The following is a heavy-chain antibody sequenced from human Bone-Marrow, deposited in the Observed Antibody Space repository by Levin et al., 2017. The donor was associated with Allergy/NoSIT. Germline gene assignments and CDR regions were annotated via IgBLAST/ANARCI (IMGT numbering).Heavy chain of an antibody. CDR1: GFQFNDYN. J-gene: IGHJ3*02. Sequence: GESLKISCVGSGFQFNDYNINWVRQAPGKGLEWVSYISYSGRTIYYADPVRGRFTISRDNAKKSLYLQMNNLRVEDTAVYYCAREDNVGAFEMWGQGTMVTVSS. CDR2: ISYSGRTI. CDR3: AREDNVGAFEM. V-gene: IGHV3-48*03. D-gene: IGHD1-26*01.